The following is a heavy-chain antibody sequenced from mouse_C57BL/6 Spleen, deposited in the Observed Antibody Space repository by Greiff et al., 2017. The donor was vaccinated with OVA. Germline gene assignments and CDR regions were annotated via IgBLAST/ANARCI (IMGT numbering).Heavy chain of an antibody. CDR2: IDPSDSYT. Sequence: VQLKQPGAELVRPGTSVKLSCKASGYTFTSYWMHWVKQRPGQGLEWIGVIDPSDSYTNYNQKFKGKATLTVDTSSSTAYMQLSSLTSEDSAVYYCARGTTVVRGGYFDYWGQGTTLTVSS. V-gene: IGHV1-59*01. CDR3: ARGTTVVRGGYFDY. D-gene: IGHD1-1*01. J-gene: IGHJ2*01. CDR1: GYTFTSYW.